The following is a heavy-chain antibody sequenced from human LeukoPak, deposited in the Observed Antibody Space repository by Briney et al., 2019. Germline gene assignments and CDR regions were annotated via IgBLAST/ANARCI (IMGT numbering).Heavy chain of an antibody. CDR1: GYTFTSYA. J-gene: IGHJ4*02. V-gene: IGHV1-3*01. CDR3: ARGRSLRYFDWVDY. CDR2: INAGNGNT. D-gene: IGHD3-9*01. Sequence: ASVKVSCKASGYTFTSYAMHWVRQAPGQRLEWMGWINAGNGNTKYSQKFQGRVTITRDTSASTAYMELSSLRSEDTAVYYCARGRSLRYFDWVDYWGQGTRVTVSS.